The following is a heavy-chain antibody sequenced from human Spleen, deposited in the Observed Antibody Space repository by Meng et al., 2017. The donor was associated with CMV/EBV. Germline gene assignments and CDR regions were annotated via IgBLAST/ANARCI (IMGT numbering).Heavy chain of an antibody. D-gene: IGHD5-18*01. CDR1: TYTFTGYY. J-gene: IGHJ5*02. CDR3: ARDYSWAVGWFDP. Sequence: ASVKVSCKASTYTFTGYYMHWVRQAPGQGLEWMGWINPNSGDTNYAQKFQGRVTLTRDTSITTAYMELSRLTSVDTAVYFCARDYSWAVGWFDPWGQGTLVTVSS. V-gene: IGHV1-2*02. CDR2: INPNSGDT.